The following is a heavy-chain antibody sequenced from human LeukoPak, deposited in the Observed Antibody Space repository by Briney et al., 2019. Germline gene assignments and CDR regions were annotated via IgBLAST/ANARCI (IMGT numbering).Heavy chain of an antibody. Sequence: SETLSLTCTVSGGSISSYYWSWIRQPPGKGLEWIGYIYYSGSTNYNPSLKSRVTISVDTSKNQFSLKLSSVTAADTAVYYCARLWGGSTRPLDYWGQGTLVTVSS. J-gene: IGHJ4*02. D-gene: IGHD2-2*01. CDR1: GGSISSYY. V-gene: IGHV4-59*01. CDR3: ARLWGGSTRPLDY. CDR2: IYYSGST.